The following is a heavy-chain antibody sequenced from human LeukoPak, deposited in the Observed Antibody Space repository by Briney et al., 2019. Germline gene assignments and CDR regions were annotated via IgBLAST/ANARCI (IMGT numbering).Heavy chain of an antibody. V-gene: IGHV3-33*01. J-gene: IGHJ4*02. Sequence: GGSLRLSCAASGFTFSSHGMHWVGQAPGKGLERVAVIWYDGSNKYYADSVKGRFTISRDNSKNTLYLQMNSLRAEDTAVYYCARDGTGSNSGWYIHWGQGTLVTVSS. CDR1: GFTFSSHG. CDR3: ARDGTGSNSGWYIH. CDR2: IWYDGSNK. D-gene: IGHD6-19*01.